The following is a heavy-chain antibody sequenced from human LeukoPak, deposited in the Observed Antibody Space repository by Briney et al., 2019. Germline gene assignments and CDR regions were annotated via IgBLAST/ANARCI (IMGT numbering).Heavy chain of an antibody. D-gene: IGHD3-10*01. Sequence: GGSLRLSCAASGFTFSSYAMTWVRQAPGKGLEWVSTVGAGGRRTYYADFVRGRFTISRDNSKSTVYLQMNTLRAEDTAVYYCAKGLDYYGSGSYDHWGQGTLVTVSS. CDR1: GFTFSSYA. CDR2: VGAGGRRT. V-gene: IGHV3-23*01. J-gene: IGHJ4*02. CDR3: AKGLDYYGSGSYDH.